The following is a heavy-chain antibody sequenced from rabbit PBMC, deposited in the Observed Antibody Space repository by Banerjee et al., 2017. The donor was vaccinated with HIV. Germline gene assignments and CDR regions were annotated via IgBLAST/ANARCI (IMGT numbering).Heavy chain of an antibody. V-gene: IGHV1S7*01. Sequence: QSLEESGGGLVQPGGSLKLSCKASGFDFSSYGVSWVRQAPGKGLEWIGYIDPVFGSTYYASWVNGRFTISSHNAQNTLYLQLNSLTAADTATYFCARDTSAWDGNIYFNQWGPGTLVTVS. CDR2: IDPVFGST. CDR3: ARDTSAWDGNIYFNQ. J-gene: IGHJ6*01. D-gene: IGHD4-1*01. CDR1: GFDFSSYG.